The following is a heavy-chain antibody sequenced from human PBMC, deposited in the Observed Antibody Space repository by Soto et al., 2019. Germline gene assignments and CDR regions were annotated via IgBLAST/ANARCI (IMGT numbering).Heavy chain of an antibody. CDR1: GFTVSSNY. CDR2: IYSGGST. Sequence: GGSLRLSCAASGFTVSSNYMSWVRQAPGKGLEWVSVIYSGGSTYYADSVKGRFTISRDNSKNTLYLQMNSLRAEDTAVYYCARESYSGAVVPAAMSHFDYWGQGTLVTVSS. V-gene: IGHV3-66*01. J-gene: IGHJ4*02. D-gene: IGHD2-2*01. CDR3: ARESYSGAVVPAAMSHFDY.